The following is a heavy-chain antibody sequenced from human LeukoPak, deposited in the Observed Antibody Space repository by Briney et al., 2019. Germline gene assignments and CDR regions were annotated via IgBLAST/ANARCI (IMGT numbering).Heavy chain of an antibody. CDR3: ARGPDSSGYLGGL. CDR2: INSDGSST. Sequence: GGSLRLSCAASGFTFSSYWMHWVRQAPGKGLVWVSRINSDGSSTSYADSVKGRFTISRDNAKNTPYLQMNSLRAEDTAVYYCARGPDSSGYLGGLWGQGTLVTVSS. V-gene: IGHV3-74*01. J-gene: IGHJ4*02. D-gene: IGHD3-22*01. CDR1: GFTFSSYW.